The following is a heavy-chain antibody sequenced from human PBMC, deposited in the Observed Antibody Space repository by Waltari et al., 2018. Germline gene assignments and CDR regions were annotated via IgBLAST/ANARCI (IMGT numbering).Heavy chain of an antibody. CDR3: ARSGYSSSTLGY. Sequence: QVQLQQWGAGLLKPSETLSLTCAVYGGSFSGYYWSWIRQPPGKGLEWIGEINHSGSTNDNPTLKRRVTISVDTSKNQFSLELGSVTAADTAVYYCARSGYSSSTLGYWGQGTLVTVAS. D-gene: IGHD6-13*01. V-gene: IGHV4-34*01. CDR2: INHSGST. J-gene: IGHJ4*02. CDR1: GGSFSGYY.